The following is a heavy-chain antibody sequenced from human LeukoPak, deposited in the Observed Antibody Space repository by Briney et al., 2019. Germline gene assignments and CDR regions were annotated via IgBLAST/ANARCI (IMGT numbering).Heavy chain of an antibody. Sequence: GGSLRLSCAASGFTFSSYSMNWVRQAPGKGLEWVSSISSSSSYIYYADSVKGRYTISRDNAKNSLYLQMNSLRAEGTAVYYCARMVRGVIIGWFDPWGQGTLVTVSS. D-gene: IGHD3-10*01. CDR3: ARMVRGVIIGWFDP. CDR1: GFTFSSYS. J-gene: IGHJ5*02. CDR2: ISSSSSYI. V-gene: IGHV3-21*01.